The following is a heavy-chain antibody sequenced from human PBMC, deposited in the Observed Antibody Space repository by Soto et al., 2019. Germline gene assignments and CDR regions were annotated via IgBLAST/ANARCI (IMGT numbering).Heavy chain of an antibody. Sequence: SLKVSCKASGGTFSSYTISWVRQAPGQGLEWMGRIIPILGIANYAQKFQGRVTITADKSTSTAYMELSSLRSEDTAVYYCARVNTMVRALDYWGQGTLVTVSS. V-gene: IGHV1-69*02. CDR1: GGTFSSYT. D-gene: IGHD3-10*01. CDR3: ARVNTMVRALDY. CDR2: IIPILGIA. J-gene: IGHJ4*02.